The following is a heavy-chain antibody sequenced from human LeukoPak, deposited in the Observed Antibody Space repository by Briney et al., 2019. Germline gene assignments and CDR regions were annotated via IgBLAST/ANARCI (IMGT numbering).Heavy chain of an antibody. CDR2: IYYSGST. CDR3: ARAYYDYVWGSYSRSVPPLNNFDY. V-gene: IGHV4-59*12. D-gene: IGHD3-16*01. Sequence: SETLSLTCTVSGGSISSYYWSWIRQPPGKGLEWIGYIYYSGSTNYNPSLKSRVTISVDTSKNQFSLKLGSVTAADTAVYYCARAYYDYVWGSYSRSVPPLNNFDYWGQGTLVTVSS. J-gene: IGHJ4*02. CDR1: GGSISSYY.